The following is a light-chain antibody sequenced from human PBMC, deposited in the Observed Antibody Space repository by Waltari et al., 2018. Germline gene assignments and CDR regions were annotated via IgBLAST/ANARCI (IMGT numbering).Light chain of an antibody. V-gene: IGLV2-14*03. Sequence: QSALTQPASVSGSPGQSIPISCPGTSSDVGAYNYFSWYQQHPGKVPKLIIYDVSHRPSGVSFRFSGSKSDNTASLTISGLQAEDEADYYCISYTTSDTMIFGGGTKLTVL. CDR2: DVS. CDR1: SSDVGAYNY. CDR3: ISYTTSDTMI. J-gene: IGLJ2*01.